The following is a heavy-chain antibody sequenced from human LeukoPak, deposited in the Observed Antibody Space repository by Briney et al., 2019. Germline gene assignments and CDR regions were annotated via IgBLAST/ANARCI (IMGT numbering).Heavy chain of an antibody. CDR1: GFTFSNYW. D-gene: IGHD3-9*01. Sequence: PGGSLRLSSAASGFTFSNYWMHWVRQAPGKGLVWVSRIYTDGSDTTYADSVKGRFTISRDNARNTLYLQMNSLRAEDTAVYYCARLLPGGTRYLDSWGQGTLVTVSS. J-gene: IGHJ4*02. CDR2: IYTDGSDT. CDR3: ARLLPGGTRYLDS. V-gene: IGHV3-74*01.